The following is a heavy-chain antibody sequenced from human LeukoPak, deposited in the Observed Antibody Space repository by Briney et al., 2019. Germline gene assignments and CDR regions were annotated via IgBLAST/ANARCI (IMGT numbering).Heavy chain of an antibody. CDR3: AQGHQVFDY. Sequence: GGSLRLSCAASGFTFSSYAMSWVRQAPGKGLEWVSAISGSGGSTYYADSAKGRFTISRDNSKNTLYLQMNSLRAEDTAVYYFAQGHQVFDYWGQGTLVTVSS. CDR1: GFTFSSYA. V-gene: IGHV3-23*01. CDR2: ISGSGGST. J-gene: IGHJ4*02.